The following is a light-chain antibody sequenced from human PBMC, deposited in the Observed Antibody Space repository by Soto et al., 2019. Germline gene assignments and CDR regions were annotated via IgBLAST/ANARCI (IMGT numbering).Light chain of an antibody. CDR2: AAS. CDR1: QGISSW. CDR3: QQSYSTPIS. Sequence: DIQMTHSPSSVSASVGDRVTITCRASQGISSWLAWYQQKPGKAPNLLIYAASSLHSGVPSRFSGSGSGTDFTLTISSVQPEDFATYYCQQSYSTPISFGQGTRLEIK. J-gene: IGKJ5*01. V-gene: IGKV1-12*01.